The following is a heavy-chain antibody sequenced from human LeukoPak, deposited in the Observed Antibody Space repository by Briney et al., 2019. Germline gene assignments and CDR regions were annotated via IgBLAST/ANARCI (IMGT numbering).Heavy chain of an antibody. CDR2: IYYSGST. CDR1: GGSISSYY. J-gene: IGHJ5*02. D-gene: IGHD3-16*02. V-gene: IGHV4-59*08. CDR3: AAITFGGVIVA. Sequence: SETLSLTCTVSGGSISSYYWSWIRQPPGKGLEWIGYIYYSGSTNYNPSLKSRVTISVDTSKNQFSLKLSSVTAADTAVYYCAAITFGGVIVAWGQGTLVTVSS.